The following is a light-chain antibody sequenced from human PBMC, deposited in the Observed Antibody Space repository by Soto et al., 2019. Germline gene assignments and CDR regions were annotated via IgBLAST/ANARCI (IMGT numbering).Light chain of an antibody. CDR3: SSYVGTSTAV. CDR1: SSDVGSYNY. J-gene: IGLJ2*01. CDR2: EVT. V-gene: IGLV2-14*01. Sequence: QSALTQPASVSGSPGQSITISCTGTSSDVGSYNYVSWYQQHPGKAPKLIVYEVTNRPSGISNRFSGSKSGNTASLTISGLQAEDEADYYCSSYVGTSTAVFGGGTQLTVL.